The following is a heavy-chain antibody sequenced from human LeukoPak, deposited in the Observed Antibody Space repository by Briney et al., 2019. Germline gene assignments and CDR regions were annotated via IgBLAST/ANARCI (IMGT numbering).Heavy chain of an antibody. CDR1: ADTFTRYA. D-gene: IGHD3-9*01. CDR3: ARGADWQVLEYYYYYMDV. J-gene: IGHJ6*03. V-gene: IGHV1-69*06. CDR2: IIPMFGTA. Sequence: SVKVSCKAPADTFTRYAISWVRQAPGQGLEWMGGIIPMFGTAKYAQKFQGRVTITADKSATTAYMEVRSLRSEDTAVYYCARGADWQVLEYYYYYMDVWGKGTTVTVSS.